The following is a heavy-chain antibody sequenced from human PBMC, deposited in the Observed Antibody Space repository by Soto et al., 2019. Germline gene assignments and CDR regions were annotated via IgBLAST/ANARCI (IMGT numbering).Heavy chain of an antibody. CDR3: ALRSMAVVPEY. V-gene: IGHV4-59*01. Sequence: QVQLQESGPGLVKPSETLSLTCAVSGDSISTYYCMWIRQPPGKGLESIGYLYYGRSANYNPSLKRRVTLAVDTSTNQCSLTLSSMTAADTAVYYCALRSMAVVPEYWGQGTLVTVSS. CDR1: GDSISTYY. J-gene: IGHJ4*02. D-gene: IGHD3-22*01. CDR2: LYYGRSA.